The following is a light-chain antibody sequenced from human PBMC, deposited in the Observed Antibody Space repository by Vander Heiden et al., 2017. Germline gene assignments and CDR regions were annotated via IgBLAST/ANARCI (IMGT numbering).Light chain of an antibody. J-gene: IGLJ3*02. CDR2: VKN. CDR1: SLRSYY. V-gene: IGLV3-19*01. Sequence: SSELTQDPAVSVALGQTVRITCQGDSLRSYYASWYQQKPGQDPVRGIYVKNNRPSGIPDRFACSSSGKNDSSTITVAQAEDEADDDCNYRASSGNQRVFGGGTKLTVL. CDR3: NYRASSGNQRV.